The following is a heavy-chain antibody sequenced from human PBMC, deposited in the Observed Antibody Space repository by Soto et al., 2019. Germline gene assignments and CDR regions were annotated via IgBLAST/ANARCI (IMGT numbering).Heavy chain of an antibody. J-gene: IGHJ4*02. CDR2: IYSAGSA. V-gene: IGHV3-66*01. CDR1: GFTVSSYY. D-gene: IGHD6-13*01. CDR3: ARVPSSSYHYFDY. Sequence: VQLVESGGGLVQPGGSLRLSCAASGFTVSSYYMSWVRQAPGKGLEWVSVIYSAGSADFADSMKGRFTISRDNSKNTLYLQMSSLRAEDTAVYYCARVPSSSYHYFDYWGQGTLVTVSS.